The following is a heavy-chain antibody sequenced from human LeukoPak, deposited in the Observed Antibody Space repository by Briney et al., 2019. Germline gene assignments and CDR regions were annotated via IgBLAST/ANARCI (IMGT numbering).Heavy chain of an antibody. D-gene: IGHD2/OR15-2a*01. J-gene: IGHJ4*02. CDR1: GFTFSSYA. CDR2: IFSSSTYI. Sequence: GGSLRLSCAASGFTFSSYAMSWVRQAPGKGLEWVSFIFSSSTYIYYTDSVKGRFTFSRDNARNSLYLQMDNLRAEDTGVYYCARDFYDGFALDYWGQGTLVTVSS. V-gene: IGHV3-21*03. CDR3: ARDFYDGFALDY.